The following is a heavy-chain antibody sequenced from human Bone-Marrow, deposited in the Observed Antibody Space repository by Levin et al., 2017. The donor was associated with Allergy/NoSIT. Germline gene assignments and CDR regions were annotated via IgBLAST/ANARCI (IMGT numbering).Heavy chain of an antibody. Sequence: SVKVSCKASGGTFNKFAFTWVRQAPGQGLEWMGGIIPILGSPSYAQKFQGRVTITADESTDTVFLELSSLRSEDTAVYYCARGDFDDYDVLSPTGYWGQGTLVTVSS. V-gene: IGHV1-69*13. CDR3: ARGDFDDYDVLSPTGY. D-gene: IGHD3-9*01. CDR2: IIPILGSP. CDR1: GGTFNKFA. J-gene: IGHJ4*02.